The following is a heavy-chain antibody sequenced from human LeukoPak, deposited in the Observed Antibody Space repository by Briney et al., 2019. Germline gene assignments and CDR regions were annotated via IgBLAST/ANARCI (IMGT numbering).Heavy chain of an antibody. V-gene: IGHV4-34*01. CDR3: SKGGPHTVTTYRRFDP. Sequence: PSETLSLTCAVYGGSFIGNYWSWIRQPPGKGLEWIGEINHSGSTNYNPSPKSRVTISVDTSKNQFSLKLSSVTAADTAVYYCSKGGPHTVTTYRRFDPWGQGTLVTVSS. CDR1: GGSFIGNY. J-gene: IGHJ5*02. CDR2: INHSGST. D-gene: IGHD4-17*01.